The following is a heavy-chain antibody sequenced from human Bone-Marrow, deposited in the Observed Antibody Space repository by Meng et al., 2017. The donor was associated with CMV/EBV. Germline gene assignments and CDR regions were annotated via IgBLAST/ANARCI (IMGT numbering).Heavy chain of an antibody. Sequence: GALRLSCTVSGGSTSSYYWSWIRQPPGKGLEWIGYIYYSGSTNYNPSLKSRVTISVDTSKNQFSLKLSSVTAADTAVYYCARDRQRIEYYDFWSGYHPSWFDPWGQGTLVTVSS. CDR2: IYYSGST. CDR3: ARDRQRIEYYDFWSGYHPSWFDP. V-gene: IGHV4-59*01. D-gene: IGHD3-3*01. CDR1: GGSTSSYY. J-gene: IGHJ5*02.